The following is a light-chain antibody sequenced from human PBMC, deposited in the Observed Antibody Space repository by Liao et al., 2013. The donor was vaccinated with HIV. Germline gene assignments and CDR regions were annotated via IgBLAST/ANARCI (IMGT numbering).Light chain of an antibody. J-gene: IGLJ1*01. CDR1: NIGGRS. CDR2: YDN. CDR3: QVWDSSSDHFV. Sequence: SYLLTQPSSVSVAPGTTATITCGGDNIGGRSVHWYQHKAGQAPHLVISYDNDRPSGIPARFSGSNSGNTATLTINRVEAGDEADYYCQVWDSSSDHFVFGTGTQVTVL. V-gene: IGLV3-21*01.